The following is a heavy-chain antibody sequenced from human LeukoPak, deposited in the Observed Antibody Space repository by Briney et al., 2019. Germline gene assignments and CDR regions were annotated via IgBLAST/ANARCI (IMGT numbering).Heavy chain of an antibody. V-gene: IGHV3-11*01. CDR3: ARRYGDYYYGMDV. Sequence: KPGGSLRLSCAASGFTFSDYYMSWIRQARGKGLEWVSYISSSGSTIYYADSVKGRFTISRDNAKNSLYLQMDSLRAEDTAVYYCARRYGDYYYGMDVWGQGTTVTVSS. CDR1: GFTFSDYY. CDR2: ISSSGSTI. D-gene: IGHD4-17*01. J-gene: IGHJ6*02.